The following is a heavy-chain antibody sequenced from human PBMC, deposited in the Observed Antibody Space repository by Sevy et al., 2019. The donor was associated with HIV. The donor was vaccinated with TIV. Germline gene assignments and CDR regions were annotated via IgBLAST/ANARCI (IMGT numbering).Heavy chain of an antibody. CDR2: IIPIFGTA. CDR1: GGTFSSYA. J-gene: IGHJ4*02. Sequence: SVKVSCKASGGTFSSYAISWVRQAPGQGLEWMGRIIPIFGTANYAQKFQGRVTITADESTSTAYMELSSLRSEDTAVYHCLTLSRGWFGYWGQGTLVAGSS. V-gene: IGHV1-69*13. CDR3: LTLSRGWFGY. D-gene: IGHD6-19*01.